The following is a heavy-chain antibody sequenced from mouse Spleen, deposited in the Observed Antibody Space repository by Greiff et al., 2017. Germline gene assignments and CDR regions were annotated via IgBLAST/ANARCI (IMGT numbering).Heavy chain of an antibody. J-gene: IGHJ2*01. CDR1: GYSFTGYY. D-gene: IGHD1-1*01. Sequence: VQLKQSGPELVKPGASVKISCKASGYSFTGYYMNWVKQSPEKSLEWIGEINPSTGGTTYNQKFKAKATLTVDKSSSTAYMQLKSLTSEDSAVYYCAITVVAPLFDYWGQGTTLTVSS. V-gene: IGHV1-42*01. CDR3: AITVVAPLFDY. CDR2: INPSTGGT.